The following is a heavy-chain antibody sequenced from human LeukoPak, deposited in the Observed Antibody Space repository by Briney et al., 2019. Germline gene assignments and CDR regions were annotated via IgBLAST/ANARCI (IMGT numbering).Heavy chain of an antibody. J-gene: IGHJ4*02. D-gene: IGHD6-13*01. CDR1: GYTFIDYS. Sequence: ASVKVSCKASGYTFIDYSIHWVRQAPGQGLEWMGWINPNSGGTNYAQKFQGRVTMTRDTSISTAYMELSRLRSDDTAVYYCARTIAAADYWGQGTLVTVSS. CDR3: ARTIAAADY. CDR2: INPNSGGT. V-gene: IGHV1-2*02.